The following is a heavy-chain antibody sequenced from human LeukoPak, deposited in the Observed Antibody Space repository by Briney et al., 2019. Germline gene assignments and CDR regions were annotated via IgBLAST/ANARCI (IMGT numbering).Heavy chain of an antibody. V-gene: IGHV3-48*03. CDR1: GFTFSSYE. D-gene: IGHD3-16*01. Sequence: HPGGPLRLSCAASGFTFSSYELNWVRDAPGKGLEWVSYISSSGSTIKYADSVKGRFTISRGSAKNSPYLQMNSLRAEDTAVYYCARSPYIGWGRYHFDYWGQGTLVTVSS. CDR3: ARSPYIGWGRYHFDY. CDR2: ISSSGSTI. J-gene: IGHJ4*02.